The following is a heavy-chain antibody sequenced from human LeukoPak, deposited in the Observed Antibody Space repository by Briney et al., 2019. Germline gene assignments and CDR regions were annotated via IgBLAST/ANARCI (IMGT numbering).Heavy chain of an antibody. Sequence: SSETLSLTCAVYGGSFSGYYWSWIRQPPGKGLEWIGEINHSGSTNYNPSLKSRVTISVDTSKNQFSLKLSSVTAVDTAVYYCARGHGRFGSWGQGTLVTVSS. D-gene: IGHD3-10*01. CDR1: GGSFSGYY. J-gene: IGHJ4*02. CDR2: INHSGST. CDR3: ARGHGRFGS. V-gene: IGHV4-34*01.